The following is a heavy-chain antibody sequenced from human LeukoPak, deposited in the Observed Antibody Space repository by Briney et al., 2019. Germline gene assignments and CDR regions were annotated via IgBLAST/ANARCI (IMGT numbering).Heavy chain of an antibody. Sequence: ASVKVSCKASGYTFTSYYMHWVRQAPGQGLEWMGIINPSGGSTSYAQKFQGRVTMTRDTSTSTVYMELSSLRSEDTAVYYCARVSGDGVVPRYWGQGTLVTASS. CDR2: INPSGGST. CDR3: ARVSGDGVVPRY. CDR1: GYTFTSYY. D-gene: IGHD3-3*01. V-gene: IGHV1-46*01. J-gene: IGHJ4*02.